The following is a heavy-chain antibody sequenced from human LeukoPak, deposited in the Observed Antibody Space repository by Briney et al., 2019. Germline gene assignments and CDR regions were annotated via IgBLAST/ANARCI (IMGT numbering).Heavy chain of an antibody. V-gene: IGHV7-4-1*02. J-gene: IGHJ4*02. CDR1: GYTLTNYV. Sequence: ASVKVSCKASGYTLTNYVMNWVRQAPGQGLEWMGWINTNTGNPTYAQGFTGRFVFSLDTSVSTAYLQISSLKAEDTAVYYCARGSSGSPGDFDYWGQGTLVTVSS. CDR2: INTNTGNP. D-gene: IGHD1-26*01. CDR3: ARGSSGSPGDFDY.